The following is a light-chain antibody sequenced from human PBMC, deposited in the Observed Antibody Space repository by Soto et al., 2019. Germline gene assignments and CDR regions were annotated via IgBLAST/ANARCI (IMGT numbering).Light chain of an antibody. Sequence: EVVLTQSPGTLSLSPGERATLSCRASQSVSSTYLAWYQQRPGQAPRLLIYGASTRATDIPDRISGSGSGTDCTLTVSRLEPEDFAVYYCQQYGSTPLSFGQGTKVEIK. J-gene: IGKJ1*01. CDR1: QSVSSTY. CDR3: QQYGSTPLS. V-gene: IGKV3-20*01. CDR2: GAS.